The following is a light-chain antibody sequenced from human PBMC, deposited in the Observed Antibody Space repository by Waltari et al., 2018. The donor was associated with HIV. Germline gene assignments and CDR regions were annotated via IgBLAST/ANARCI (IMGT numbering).Light chain of an antibody. V-gene: IGLV2-14*03. CDR3: SSYTTTNTVV. CDR1: SSDISTYNF. J-gene: IGLJ2*01. Sequence: SITISCSGTSSDISTYNFVSWYQKHPDKAPKLLIYDVDTRPSGVPRRFSGSKSGDTASLTISAIQADDEADYFCSSYTTTNTVVFGGGTKVSVL. CDR2: DVD.